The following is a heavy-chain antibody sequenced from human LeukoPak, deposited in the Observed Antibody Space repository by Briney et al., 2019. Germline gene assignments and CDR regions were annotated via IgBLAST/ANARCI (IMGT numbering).Heavy chain of an antibody. D-gene: IGHD3-10*01. V-gene: IGHV4-34*01. CDR2: INHSGST. CDR3: ARGRRTCYYH. J-gene: IGHJ4*02. Sequence: PSETLSLTCAVYGGSFSGYYWSWIRQPPGKGLEWIGEINHSGSTNYNPSLKSRVTISVDTSKNQFSLKLSSVTAADTAVYYCARGRRTCYYHWGQGTLVTVSS. CDR1: GGSFSGYY.